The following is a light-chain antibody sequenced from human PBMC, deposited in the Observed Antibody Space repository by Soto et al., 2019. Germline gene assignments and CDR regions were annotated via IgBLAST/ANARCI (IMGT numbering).Light chain of an antibody. CDR1: QSVLYSPNNKNY. CDR3: QRYYSSPHA. Sequence: DIVMSQSPDSLAVSLGERAKINCKSIQSVLYSPNNKNYLAWFQQKAGQPPKLLIYWASTRESGVPDRFSGRGSGTDFTLTISSLQAEDVAVYYCQRYYSSPHAFGQGTKLEIK. J-gene: IGKJ2*01. CDR2: WAS. V-gene: IGKV4-1*01.